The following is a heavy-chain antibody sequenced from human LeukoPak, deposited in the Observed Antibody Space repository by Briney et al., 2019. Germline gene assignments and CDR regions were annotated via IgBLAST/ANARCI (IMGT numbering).Heavy chain of an antibody. CDR1: GFTFSSYA. V-gene: IGHV3-23*01. J-gene: IGHJ6*02. D-gene: IGHD2-15*01. CDR3: AKDWTIYCSGGSCASYHYYGMDV. CDR2: ISGSGGST. Sequence: GGSLRLSCAASGFTFSSYAMRWVRQAPGKGLEWVSAISGSGGSTYYADSVKGRFTISRDNSKNTLYLQMNSLRAEDTAVYYCAKDWTIYCSGGSCASYHYYGMDVWGQGTTVTVSS.